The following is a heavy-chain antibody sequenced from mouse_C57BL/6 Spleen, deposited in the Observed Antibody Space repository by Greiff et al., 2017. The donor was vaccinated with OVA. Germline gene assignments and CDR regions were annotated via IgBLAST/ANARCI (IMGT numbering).Heavy chain of an antibody. Sequence: QVQLQQSGAELVRPGASVTLSCKASGYTFTDYEMHWVKQTPVHGLEWIGAIDPETGGTAYNQKFKGKAILTADKSSSTAYMELRSLTSEDSAVYYCRDYDGRGYFDYWGQGTTLTVSS. D-gene: IGHD2-4*01. CDR1: GYTFTDYE. V-gene: IGHV1-15*01. CDR3: RDYDGRGYFDY. CDR2: IDPETGGT. J-gene: IGHJ2*01.